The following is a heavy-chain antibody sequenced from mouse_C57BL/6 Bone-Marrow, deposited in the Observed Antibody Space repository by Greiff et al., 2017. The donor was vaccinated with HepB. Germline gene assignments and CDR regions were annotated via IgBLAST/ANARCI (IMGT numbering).Heavy chain of an antibody. CDR2: IHPNSGST. V-gene: IGHV1-64*01. CDR3: ASPLYYDYDNYAMDY. Sequence: VQLQQPGAELVKPGASVKLSCKASGYTFTSYWMHWVKQRPGQGLEWIGMIHPNSGSTNYNEKFKSKATLTVDKSSSTAYMQLSSLTSEDSAVYYCASPLYYDYDNYAMDYWGQGTSVTVSS. CDR1: GYTFTSYW. D-gene: IGHD2-4*01. J-gene: IGHJ4*01.